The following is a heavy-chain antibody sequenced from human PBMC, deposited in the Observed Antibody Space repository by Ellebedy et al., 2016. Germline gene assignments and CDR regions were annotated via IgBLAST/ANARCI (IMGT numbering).Heavy chain of an antibody. CDR1: GFTFSDYY. CDR3: ARFVGYFDTGGYYYPDTFDV. J-gene: IGHJ3*01. CDR2: ISGTSAYT. D-gene: IGHD3-22*01. Sequence: GGSLRLSCAASGFTFSDYYMSWIRQAPGKGLEWVSYISGTSAYTNYADSVKGRFTISRDNAENSLYLQMSSLRVEDTAVYYCARFVGYFDTGGYYYPDTFDVWGQGAMVTVSS. V-gene: IGHV3-11*06.